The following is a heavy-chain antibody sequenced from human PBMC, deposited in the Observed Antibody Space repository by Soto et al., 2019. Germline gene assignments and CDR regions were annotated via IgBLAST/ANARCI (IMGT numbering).Heavy chain of an antibody. CDR2: IYYSGST. J-gene: IGHJ4*02. CDR1: GGSFSGYY. Sequence: PSETLSLTCAVYGGSFSGYYWSWIRQPPGKGLEWIGYIYYSGSTYYNPSLKSRVTISVDTSKNQFSLKLSSVTAADTAVYCCAIYGGNSVYFDYCGQGTLVTVSS. CDR3: AIYGGNSVYFDY. D-gene: IGHD4-17*01. V-gene: IGHV4-30-4*02.